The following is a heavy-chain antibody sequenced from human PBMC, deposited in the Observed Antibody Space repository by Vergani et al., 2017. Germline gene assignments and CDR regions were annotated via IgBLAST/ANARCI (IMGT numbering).Heavy chain of an antibody. CDR1: GGSISSSSYY. J-gene: IGHJ6*02. CDR3: ARDRSHYYDSSGYYGHYYYYGMDV. V-gene: IGHV4-61*01. D-gene: IGHD3-22*01. CDR2: IYYSGST. Sequence: QLQLQESGPGLVKPSETLSLTCTVSGGSISSSSYYWSWIRQPPGKGLEWIGYIYYSGSTNYNPSLKSRVTISVDTSKNQFSLKLSSVTAADTAVYYCARDRSHYYDSSGYYGHYYYYGMDVWGQGTTVTVSS.